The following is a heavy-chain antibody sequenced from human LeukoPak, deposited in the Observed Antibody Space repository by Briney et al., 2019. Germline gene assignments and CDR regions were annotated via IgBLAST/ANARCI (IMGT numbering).Heavy chain of an antibody. D-gene: IGHD4-23*01. V-gene: IGHV3-7*05. CDR3: AKDYGGNS. CDR1: GFTFSSYW. Sequence: PGGSLRLSCAVSGFTFSSYWMTWVRQAPGKGLEWVANIKQDGSEKYYEDSVKGRFTISRDNAKNSLYLQMNSLRAEDTALYYCAKDYGGNSWGQGTLVTVSS. J-gene: IGHJ4*02. CDR2: IKQDGSEK.